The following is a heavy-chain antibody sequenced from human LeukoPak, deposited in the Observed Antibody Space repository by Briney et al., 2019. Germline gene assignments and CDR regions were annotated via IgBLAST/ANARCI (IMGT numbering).Heavy chain of an antibody. J-gene: IGHJ4*02. D-gene: IGHD6-13*01. CDR2: IRSKANSYAT. CDR1: GFTFSGSA. V-gene: IGHV3-73*01. Sequence: GGSLRLSCAASGFTFSGSAMHWVRQASGKGLEWGGRIRSKANSYATAYAASVKGRFTISRDDSKNTAYLQMNSLKTEDTAVYYCTIAAAETYFDYWGQGTLVTVSS. CDR3: TIAAAETYFDY.